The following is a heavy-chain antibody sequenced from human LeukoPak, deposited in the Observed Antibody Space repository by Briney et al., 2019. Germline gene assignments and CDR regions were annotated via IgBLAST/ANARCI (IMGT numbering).Heavy chain of an antibody. CDR2: INPNSGGT. D-gene: IGHD6-6*01. V-gene: IGHV1-2*06. Sequence: GASVKVSCKASGGTFSSYTISWVRQAPGQGLEWMGRINPNSGGTNYAQKFQGRVTMTRDTSISTAYMELSRLRSDDTAVYYCASRYSSSSDFWGQGTLVTVSS. CDR3: ASRYSSSSDF. CDR1: GGTFSSYT. J-gene: IGHJ4*02.